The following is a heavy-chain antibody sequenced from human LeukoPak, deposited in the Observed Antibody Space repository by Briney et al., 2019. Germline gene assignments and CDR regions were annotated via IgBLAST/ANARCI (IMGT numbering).Heavy chain of an antibody. Sequence: ASVKVSCKASGYTFTSYSINWVRRAPGQGLEWMGWISPSNGDTSYAHKVQDRVTMTADTSTRTVYMELRGLGSDDTAIYYCARDSGWELRHFFFDDWGQGTLVTVSS. CDR2: ISPSNGDT. CDR3: ARDSGWELRHFFFDD. J-gene: IGHJ4*02. CDR1: GYTFTSYS. D-gene: IGHD4-23*01. V-gene: IGHV1-18*04.